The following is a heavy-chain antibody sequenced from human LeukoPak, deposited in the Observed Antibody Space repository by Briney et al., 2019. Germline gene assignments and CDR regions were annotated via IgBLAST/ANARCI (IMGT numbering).Heavy chain of an antibody. J-gene: IGHJ4*02. V-gene: IGHV4-4*07. D-gene: IGHD2/OR15-2a*01. Sequence: SETLSLTCTVSGGSHNNDFWSWLRQPGGKGVEWIGRVYSSGSNNYNPSLKSRVTMSMDKSKNQFSLKLSSVTAADTAVYYCARNRCNSISCPFDYWGQGTVVTVSS. CDR2: VYSSGSN. CDR3: ARNRCNSISCPFDY. CDR1: GGSHNNDF.